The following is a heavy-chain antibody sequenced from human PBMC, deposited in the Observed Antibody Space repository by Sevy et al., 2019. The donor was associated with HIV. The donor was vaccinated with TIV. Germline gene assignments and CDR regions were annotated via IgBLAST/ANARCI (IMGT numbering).Heavy chain of an antibody. D-gene: IGHD1-26*01. CDR1: GGSITSLY. CDR3: AGENAWGRGYS. V-gene: IGHV4-59*08. J-gene: IGHJ4*02. Sequence: SETLSITCTVSGGSITSLYWNWIRQPPGKGLEWIANIYYNGHINYNPSLKSRVTLSLDTSKNQFSLGLGSVTAADTAMYYCAGENAWGRGYSWGQGTLVTVSS. CDR2: IYYNGHI.